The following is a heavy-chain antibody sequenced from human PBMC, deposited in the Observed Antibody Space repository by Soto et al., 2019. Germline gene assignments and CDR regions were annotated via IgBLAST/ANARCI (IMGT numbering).Heavy chain of an antibody. CDR2: ISGSGGST. Sequence: PGGSLRLSCAASGFTFSSYAMSWVRQAPGKGLEWVSAISGSGGSTYYADSVKGRFTISRDNSKNTLYLQMNSLRAEDTAVYYCAKDAGYCSGGSCLVGAFDIWSQGTMVTVSS. D-gene: IGHD2-15*01. CDR3: AKDAGYCSGGSCLVGAFDI. CDR1: GFTFSSYA. J-gene: IGHJ3*02. V-gene: IGHV3-23*01.